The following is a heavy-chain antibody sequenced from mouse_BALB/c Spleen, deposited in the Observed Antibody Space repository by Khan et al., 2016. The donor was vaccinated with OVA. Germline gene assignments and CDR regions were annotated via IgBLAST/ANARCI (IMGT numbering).Heavy chain of an antibody. CDR3: ARSVTITTVVATDFDY. J-gene: IGHJ2*01. CDR1: GYSITSDYA. V-gene: IGHV3-2*02. Sequence: EVQLQESGPGLVKPSQSLSLTCTVTGYSITSDYAWNWIRQFPGNKLEGMGYISYSGRTSYNPSLKSRISITRDTSKNQFFLQLNSVTTEDTATYYCARSVTITTVVATDFDYWGQGTTLTVSS. D-gene: IGHD1-1*01. CDR2: ISYSGRT.